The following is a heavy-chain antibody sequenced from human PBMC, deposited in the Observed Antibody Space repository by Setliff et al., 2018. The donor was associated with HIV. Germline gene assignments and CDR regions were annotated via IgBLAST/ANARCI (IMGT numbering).Heavy chain of an antibody. J-gene: IGHJ6*02. CDR2: INPGDSDI. D-gene: IGHD1-20*01. CDR3: ASSITVAGGRSFYYYAMDV. CDR1: GYSFTSYW. V-gene: IGHV5-51*01. Sequence: GESLKISCKASGYSFTSYWIGWVRQMPGKGLEWMGIINPGDSDIRYSPSFRGQVTISVDKSINTAYLQWSSLKASDTAMYYCASSITVAGGRSFYYYAMDVWGQGTTVTV.